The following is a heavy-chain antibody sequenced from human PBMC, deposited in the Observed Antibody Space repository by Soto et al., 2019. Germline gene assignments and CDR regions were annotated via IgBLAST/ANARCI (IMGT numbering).Heavy chain of an antibody. CDR1: GGSFSGYY. D-gene: IGHD5-18*01. J-gene: IGHJ4*02. CDR3: ATGRGYSYGSPY. Sequence: QVQLQQWGAGLLKPSETLSLTCAVYGGSFSGYYWSWIRQPPGKGLEWIGEINHRGSTNYNPSLKSRVTIAVDTSKNQFSLKLSSVTAADTAVYYCATGRGYSYGSPYWGQGTLVTVSS. V-gene: IGHV4-34*01. CDR2: INHRGST.